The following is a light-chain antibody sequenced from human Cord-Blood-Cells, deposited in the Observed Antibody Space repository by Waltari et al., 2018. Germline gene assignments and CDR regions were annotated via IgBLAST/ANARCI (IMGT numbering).Light chain of an antibody. CDR1: QSVSSSN. CDR2: GAS. V-gene: IGKV3-20*01. CDR3: KQYGSSPYS. Sequence: EIVLTPSPGTLSLSRGERATLSCRASQSVSSSNLAWYQQKPGQTPRLPIYGASSRATGIPDRFCGSGSGTDFTLPISRLEPEDFAVYYCKQYGSSPYSFGQWTQLEIK. J-gene: IGKJ2*03.